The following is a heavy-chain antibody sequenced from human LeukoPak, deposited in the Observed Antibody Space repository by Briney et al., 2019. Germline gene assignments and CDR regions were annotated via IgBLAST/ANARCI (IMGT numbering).Heavy chain of an antibody. V-gene: IGHV3-64*01. CDR3: ARDEPSSGGDY. CDR1: EFTFSSYA. D-gene: IGHD3-22*01. J-gene: IGHJ4*02. Sequence: GGSLRLSCAASEFTFSSYAMHWVRQAPGKGLEYVSAISSNGGSTYYANSVKGRFTISRDNSKNTLYLQMGSLRAEDMAVYYCARDEPSSGGDYWGQGTLVTVSS. CDR2: ISSNGGST.